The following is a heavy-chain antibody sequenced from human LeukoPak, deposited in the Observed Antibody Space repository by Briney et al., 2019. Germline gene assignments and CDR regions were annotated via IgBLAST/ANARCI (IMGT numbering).Heavy chain of an antibody. CDR1: GFTFSSYA. D-gene: IGHD4-17*01. CDR3: ARGYGDNGWFDP. Sequence: PGRSLRLSCAASGFTFSSYAMHWVRQAPGKGLEWVAVISYDGSNKYYADSVKGRFTISRDNSKNTLYLQMNSLRAEDTAVYYCARGYGDNGWFDPWGQGTLVTVSS. J-gene: IGHJ5*02. CDR2: ISYDGSNK. V-gene: IGHV3-30*14.